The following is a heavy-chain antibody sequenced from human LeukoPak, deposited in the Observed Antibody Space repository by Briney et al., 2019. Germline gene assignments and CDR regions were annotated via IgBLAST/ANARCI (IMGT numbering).Heavy chain of an antibody. V-gene: IGHV4-61*08. CDR3: ARGLQGHDAFDI. CDR1: GGSISSGGYY. D-gene: IGHD4-11*01. J-gene: IGHJ3*02. Sequence: SQTLSLTCTVSGGSISSGGYYWSWIRQPPGKGLEWIGYIYYSGSTNYNPSLKSRVTISVDTSKNQFSLKLSSVTAADTAVYYCARGLQGHDAFDIWGQGTMVTVSS. CDR2: IYYSGST.